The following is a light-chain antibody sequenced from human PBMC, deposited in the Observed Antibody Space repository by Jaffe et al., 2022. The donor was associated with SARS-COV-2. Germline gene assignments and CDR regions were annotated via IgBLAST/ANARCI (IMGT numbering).Light chain of an antibody. CDR3: VLYMGSGIWV. CDR2: EVS. J-gene: IGLJ3*02. CDR1: SSDVGGYNY. Sequence: QSALTQPASVSGSPGQSITISCTGTSSDVGGYNYVSWYQQHPGKAPKLMIYEVSNRPSGVPDRFSGSILGNKAALTITGAQADDESDYYCVLYMGSGIWVFGGGTKLTVL. V-gene: IGLV2-14*01.